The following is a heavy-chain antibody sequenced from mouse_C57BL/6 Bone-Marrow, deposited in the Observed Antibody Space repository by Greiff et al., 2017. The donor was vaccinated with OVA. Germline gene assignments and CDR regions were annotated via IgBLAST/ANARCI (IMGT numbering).Heavy chain of an antibody. CDR2: IYPGNSDT. CDR1: GYTFTSYW. V-gene: IGHV1-5*01. J-gene: IGHJ2*01. D-gene: IGHD1-1*01. Sequence: VQLKQSGTVLARPGASVKMSCKTSGYTFTSYWMHWVKQRPGQGLEWIGAIYPGNSDTSYNQKFKGKAKLTAVTSASTAYMELSSLTNEDSAVYYCTRVITTVVASFDYWGQGTTLTVSS. CDR3: TRVITTVVASFDY.